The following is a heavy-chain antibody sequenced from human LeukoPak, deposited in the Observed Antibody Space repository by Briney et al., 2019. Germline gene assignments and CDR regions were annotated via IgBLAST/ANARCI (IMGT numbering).Heavy chain of an antibody. CDR1: GFTFSSYA. CDR2: INTNGGAT. D-gene: IGHD1-7*01. CDR3: ARAQTGATSYFFDD. Sequence: PGGSLRLSCAASGFTFSSYAMYWVRQAPGKGLEYVSGINTNGGATFYAKSVKGRFTISRDDSKNTLYLHMGSLRGEDMAVYYCARAQTGATSYFFDDWGQGTLVTVSP. V-gene: IGHV3-64*01. J-gene: IGHJ4*02.